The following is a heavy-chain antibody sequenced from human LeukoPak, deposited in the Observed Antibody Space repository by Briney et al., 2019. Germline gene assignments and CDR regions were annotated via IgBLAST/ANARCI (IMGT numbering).Heavy chain of an antibody. CDR2: IYHSGST. D-gene: IGHD2-2*02. CDR3: AKAVGSIPVNWFDP. V-gene: IGHV4-30-2*01. CDR1: GGSISSGGYS. J-gene: IGHJ5*02. Sequence: SQTLSLTRAVSGGSISSGGYSWSWIRQPQGKGLEWIGYIYHSGSTYYNPSLKSRVTISVDRSKNQFSLKLSSVTAADTAVYYCAKAVGSIPVNWFDPWGQGTLVTVSS.